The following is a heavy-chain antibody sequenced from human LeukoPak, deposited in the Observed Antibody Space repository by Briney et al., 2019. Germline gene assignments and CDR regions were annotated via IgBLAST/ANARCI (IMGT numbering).Heavy chain of an antibody. CDR1: GFSFSSYS. CDR2: ISSSSSYI. V-gene: IGHV3-21*04. Sequence: GGSLRLSCAASGFSFSSYSMNWVRQAPGKGLEWVSSISSSSSYIYYADSVKGRFTISRDNAKNTLYLQMDSLRAEDTALYYCTKYAGFSAAQYYFDYWGQGTLVTVSS. D-gene: IGHD6-13*01. CDR3: TKYAGFSAAQYYFDY. J-gene: IGHJ4*02.